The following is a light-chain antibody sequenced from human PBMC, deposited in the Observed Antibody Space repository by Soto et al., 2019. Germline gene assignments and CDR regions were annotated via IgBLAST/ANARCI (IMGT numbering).Light chain of an antibody. CDR3: QQYNYLWA. CDR2: KAS. CDR1: QSINSW. J-gene: IGKJ1*01. Sequence: DIQMTQSPSTLSASIGDRVTITCRASQSINSWLAWYQQKPGKAPKLLIYKASSLESGVPSRFSGSGSGTEFTLTISSLQPDDFATYYCQQYNYLWAFGQGTKVEVK. V-gene: IGKV1-5*03.